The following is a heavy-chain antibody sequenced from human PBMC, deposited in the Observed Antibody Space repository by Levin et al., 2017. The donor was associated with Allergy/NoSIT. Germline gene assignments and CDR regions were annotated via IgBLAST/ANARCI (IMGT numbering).Heavy chain of an antibody. CDR2: INQDGSQR. J-gene: IGHJ4*02. Sequence: LSLTCAASGFPFSSYWMSWVRQAPGKGLEWVANINQDGSQRYYADFVKGRFTISRDNAKKSLDLQMNSLRAEDTAVYYCARETLCTNGVCYGLDYWGQGALVTVSS. D-gene: IGHD2-8*01. V-gene: IGHV3-7*01. CDR1: GFPFSSYW. CDR3: ARETLCTNGVCYGLDY.